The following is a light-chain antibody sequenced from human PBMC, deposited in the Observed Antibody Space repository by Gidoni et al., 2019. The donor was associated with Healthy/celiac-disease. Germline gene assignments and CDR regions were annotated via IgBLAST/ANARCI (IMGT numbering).Light chain of an antibody. Sequence: DIVMTQSPDSLAVSLGERATINCKSSQSVLYSSNNKNYLAWYQQKPGQPPKLLIYWASTRESGVPDRFSGSGSGTDFTLTICSLQAEDLAVYYCQQYYSTLLTFGGGTKVEIK. V-gene: IGKV4-1*01. J-gene: IGKJ4*01. CDR3: QQYYSTLLT. CDR1: QSVLYSSNNKNY. CDR2: WAS.